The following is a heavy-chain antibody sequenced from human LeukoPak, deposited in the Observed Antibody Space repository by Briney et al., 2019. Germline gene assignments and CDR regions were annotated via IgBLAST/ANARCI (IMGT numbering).Heavy chain of an antibody. CDR3: AKYRSSGS. D-gene: IGHD6-19*01. J-gene: IGHJ5*02. V-gene: IGHV3-23*01. CDR2: VSDSGDST. CDR1: GSTFSNCG. Sequence: GGSLRLSCAASGSTFSNCGISWVRQAPGKWLGWVSGVSDSGDSTYYADSVKGRFTISRDNSNNTLFLLMNSLRAEYAAVYYCAKYRSSGSWGQGTLVTVSS.